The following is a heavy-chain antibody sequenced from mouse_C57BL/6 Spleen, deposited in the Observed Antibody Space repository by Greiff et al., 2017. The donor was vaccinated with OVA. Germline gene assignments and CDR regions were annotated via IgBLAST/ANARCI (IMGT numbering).Heavy chain of an antibody. Sequence: QVQLQQPGAELVRPGSSVKLSCKASGYTFTSYWMDWVKQRPGQGLEWIGNIYPSDSETHYNQKFKDKATLTVDKSSSTAYMQLSSLTSEDSAVDYCARGGYYDWYFDVGGTGTTVTVSS. CDR3: ARGGYYDWYFDV. D-gene: IGHD2-3*01. CDR1: GYTFTSYW. V-gene: IGHV1-61*01. CDR2: IYPSDSET. J-gene: IGHJ1*03.